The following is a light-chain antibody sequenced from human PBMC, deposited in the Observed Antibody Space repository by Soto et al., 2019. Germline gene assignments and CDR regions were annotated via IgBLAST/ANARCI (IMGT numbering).Light chain of an antibody. V-gene: IGLV2-8*01. CDR1: SSDVGDNY. J-gene: IGLJ1*01. Sequence: QSVLTQAPCGSGSPGQSVTISCTGTSSDVGDNYVSWYQQHLGKAPKLIIYEVSQRPSGVPDRFSGSKSGNTASLTVSGLQTEDEADYYCSAYAGSNNFVFGSWTKANVL. CDR3: SAYAGSNNFV. CDR2: EVS.